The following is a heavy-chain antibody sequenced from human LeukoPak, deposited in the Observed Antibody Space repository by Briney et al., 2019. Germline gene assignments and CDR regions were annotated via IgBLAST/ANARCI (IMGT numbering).Heavy chain of an antibody. D-gene: IGHD6-19*01. CDR2: INPKSGAT. V-gene: IGHV1-2*02. J-gene: IGHJ4*02. CDR3: ARGRPSSGSGGWGEY. Sequence: GASVKVSCKASGYTFTGNYMHWVRQAPGQGLEWVGWINPKSGATNYAQKFQGRVTMTRDTSISTVYMELSRLRSDDTAVYYCARGRPSSGSGGWGEYWGQGTLVTVSS. CDR1: GYTFTGNY.